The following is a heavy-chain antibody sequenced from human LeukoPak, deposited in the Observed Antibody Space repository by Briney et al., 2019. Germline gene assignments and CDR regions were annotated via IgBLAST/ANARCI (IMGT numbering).Heavy chain of an antibody. V-gene: IGHV1-18*01. CDR3: ARARSSSQPIDY. D-gene: IGHD6-13*01. Sequence: SVRVSCKAPGYTFTSYGISWVRQAPGQGLEWMGWITAYSSNTNHALKLQGRVIMTTETSTSTAYMELRSLRSDDTAVYYCARARSSSQPIDYWGQGTLVTVSS. J-gene: IGHJ4*02. CDR2: ITAYSSNT. CDR1: GYTFTSYG.